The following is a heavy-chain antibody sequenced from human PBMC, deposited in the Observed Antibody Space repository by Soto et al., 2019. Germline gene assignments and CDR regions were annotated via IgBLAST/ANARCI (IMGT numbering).Heavy chain of an antibody. V-gene: IGHV3-72*01. CDR2: ITNRATGDTT. J-gene: IGHJ4*02. D-gene: IGHD1-20*01. CDR1: GFSVSDHF. Sequence: EVQLVESGGGLVQSGGSLRLSCTASGFSVSDHFMDWVRQTPGKGLEWLGQITNRATGDTTFYAASVKGRFTVSKDESRNSLYRQMNSLKTEDTAVYYCASSITQMLTDWGQGTLVAVAS. CDR3: ASSITQMLTD.